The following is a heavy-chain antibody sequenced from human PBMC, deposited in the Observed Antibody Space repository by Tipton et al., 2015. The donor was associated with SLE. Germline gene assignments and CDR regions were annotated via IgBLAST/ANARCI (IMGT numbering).Heavy chain of an antibody. CDR2: SYYSGNT. CDR1: GGSISSGGYF. CDR3: ARTTTAISPFDY. J-gene: IGHJ4*02. Sequence: TLSLTCTVSGGSISSGGYFWNWIRQHPGKGLEWIGYSYYSGNTYYNPSLQGRVTISVDTSQNQFSLKLSSLTAADTAVYYCARTTTAISPFDYWGQGTLVTVSS. V-gene: IGHV4-31*03. D-gene: IGHD2-2*02.